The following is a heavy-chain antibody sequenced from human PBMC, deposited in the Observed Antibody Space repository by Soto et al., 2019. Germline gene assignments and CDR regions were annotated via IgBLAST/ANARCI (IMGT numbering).Heavy chain of an antibody. CDR2: ISGSGGST. J-gene: IGHJ5*02. Sequence: GGSLRLSWASSGLTFSSYAMSWVRQATGKGLEWVSAISGSGGSTYYADSVKGRFTISRDNSKNTLYLQMNSLRAEDTAVYYCAKIDILTGYYTPSWFDLWGQGTLVTVS. V-gene: IGHV3-23*01. CDR3: AKIDILTGYYTPSWFDL. CDR1: GLTFSSYA. D-gene: IGHD3-9*01.